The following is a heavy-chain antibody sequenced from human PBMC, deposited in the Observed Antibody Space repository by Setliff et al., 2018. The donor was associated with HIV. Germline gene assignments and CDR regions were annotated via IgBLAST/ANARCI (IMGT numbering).Heavy chain of an antibody. CDR3: AFSRRGFDL. CDR1: GFTLSNFW. Sequence: GSLRLSCAASGFTLSNFWMTWVCQAPGKGLEWVSSISSSGSYIYYAASLKGRFTITRDNARNSLYLEMSTLRAEDTALYYCAFSRRGFDLWGQGTLVTVSS. J-gene: IGHJ4*02. V-gene: IGHV3-21*01. D-gene: IGHD5-12*01. CDR2: ISSSGSYI.